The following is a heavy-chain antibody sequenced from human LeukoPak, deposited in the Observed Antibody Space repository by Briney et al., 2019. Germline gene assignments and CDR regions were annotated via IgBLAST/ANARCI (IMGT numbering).Heavy chain of an antibody. J-gene: IGHJ5*02. V-gene: IGHV3-30*18. CDR2: ISYDGSNK. D-gene: IGHD3-10*01. CDR3: AKARGSRFGELFPFDP. CDR1: GFTFSSYG. Sequence: GGSLRLSCAASGFTFSSYGMHWVRQAPGKGLEWVAVISYDGSNKYYADSVKGRFTISRDNSRNTLYLQMNSLRAEDTAVYYCAKARGSRFGELFPFDPWGQGTLVTVSS.